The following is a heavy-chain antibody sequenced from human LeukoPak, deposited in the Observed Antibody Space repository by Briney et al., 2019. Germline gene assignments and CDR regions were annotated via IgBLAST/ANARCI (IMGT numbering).Heavy chain of an antibody. CDR2: IYYSGST. D-gene: IGHD4-17*01. CDR3: ARGTHHYGDKLHARPRKFDY. J-gene: IGHJ4*02. CDR1: GGSISNYY. Sequence: SETLSLTCTVSGGSISNYYWSWIRQPPGKGLEGIGCIYYSGSTNYNPSLKNRVTITLNTSKNESPVRLTSVPAADTAVYYCARGTHHYGDKLHARPRKFDYWGQGTLVTVSS. V-gene: IGHV4-59*01.